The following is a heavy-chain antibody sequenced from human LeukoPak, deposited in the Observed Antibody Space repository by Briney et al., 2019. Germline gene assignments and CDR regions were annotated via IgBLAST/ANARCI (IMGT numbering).Heavy chain of an antibody. CDR1: GGSISGYY. CDR2: IYYSGST. D-gene: IGHD5-24*01. J-gene: IGHJ4*02. V-gene: IGHV4-59*01. Sequence: SETLSLTCTVSGGSISGYYWSWIRQPPGKGLEWIGYIYYSGSTNYNPSLKSRVTISLDTSKNQFSLKLSSVTAADTAVYYCARDGGRDGNHYWGQGTLVTVSS. CDR3: ARDGGRDGNHY.